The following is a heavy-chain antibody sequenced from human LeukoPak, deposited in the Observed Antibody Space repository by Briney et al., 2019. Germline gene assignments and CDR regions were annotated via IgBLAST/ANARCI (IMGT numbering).Heavy chain of an antibody. CDR3: TRQQLDQYYYFYYMDV. V-gene: IGHV3-73*01. CDR1: EFTFSGSA. CDR2: IRSKANSNAT. D-gene: IGHD6-13*01. Sequence: GGSLRLSCAASEFTFSGSAMHWVRQASGKGLEWVGRIRSKANSNATAYAASVKGRFTISRDDSKNTAYLQMNSLKTEDTAVYYCTRQQLDQYYYFYYMDVWGEGTTVTVSS. J-gene: IGHJ6*03.